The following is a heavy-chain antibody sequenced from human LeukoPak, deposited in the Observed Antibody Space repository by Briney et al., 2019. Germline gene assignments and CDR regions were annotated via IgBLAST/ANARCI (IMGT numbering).Heavy chain of an antibody. Sequence: GGSLRLSCAAAGFTLSSYAMSWVRQAPGKGLEWVSAISGSGGSTYYADSVKGRFTISRDNSKNTLYLQMNSLRAEDTAVYYCAKDYGAVAGTGNFDYWGQGTLVTVYS. CDR3: AKDYGAVAGTGNFDY. V-gene: IGHV3-23*01. CDR1: GFTLSSYA. D-gene: IGHD6-19*01. CDR2: ISGSGGST. J-gene: IGHJ4*02.